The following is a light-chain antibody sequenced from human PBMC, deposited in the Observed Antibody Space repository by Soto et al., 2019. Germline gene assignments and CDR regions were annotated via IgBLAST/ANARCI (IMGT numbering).Light chain of an antibody. CDR3: QQNKDWPGT. Sequence: EIVMTQSPATLSVSPGERATLSCRASQSVSSYLAWYQQKPGQAPRLLIYDASTRATGIPVRFSGSGSGTEFILTISSLQSEDFGVYYCQQNKDWPGTFCQGTKVEIK. CDR2: DAS. CDR1: QSVSSY. J-gene: IGKJ1*01. V-gene: IGKV3-15*01.